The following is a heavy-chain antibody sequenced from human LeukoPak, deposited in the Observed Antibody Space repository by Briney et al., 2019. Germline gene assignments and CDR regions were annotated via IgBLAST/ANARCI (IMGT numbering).Heavy chain of an antibody. CDR2: ISYDGSNT. D-gene: IGHD3-22*01. Sequence: PGGSLRLSCAASGFTFSNYGMHWVRQAPGKGLEWVAVISYDGSNTFYADSVKGRFTISRDNSKNTLYLQMNSLRAEDTAVYYCAKGLLTMTYPLNDYWGQGTLVTVSS. V-gene: IGHV3-30*18. CDR3: AKGLLTMTYPLNDY. J-gene: IGHJ4*02. CDR1: GFTFSNYG.